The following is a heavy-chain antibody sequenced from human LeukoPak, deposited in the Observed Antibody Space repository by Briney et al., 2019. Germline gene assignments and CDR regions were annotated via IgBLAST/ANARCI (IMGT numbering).Heavy chain of an antibody. J-gene: IGHJ3*02. CDR3: ARGPIAVAGSRPFDI. CDR1: GGSISSSSYY. D-gene: IGHD6-19*01. CDR2: IYYSGST. Sequence: ASETLSLTCTVSGGSISSSSYYWGWIRQPPGKGLEWIGSIYYSGSTYFNPSLKSRVTISVDTSKNQFSLKLSSVTAADTAVYYCARGPIAVAGSRPFDIWGQGTMVTVSS. V-gene: IGHV4-39*07.